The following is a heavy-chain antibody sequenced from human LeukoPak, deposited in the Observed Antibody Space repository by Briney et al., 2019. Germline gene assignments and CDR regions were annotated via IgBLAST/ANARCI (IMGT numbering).Heavy chain of an antibody. CDR3: ARGRDGYNFLNRGEYYYFDY. CDR2: IYHSGST. J-gene: IGHJ4*02. Sequence: SETLSLTCTVSGYSISSGYYWGWIRQPPGKGLEWIGSIYHSGSTYYNPSLKSRVTISVDTPKNQFSLKLSSVTAADTAVYYCARGRDGYNFLNRGEYYYFDYWGQGTLVTVSS. CDR1: GYSISSGYY. D-gene: IGHD5-24*01. V-gene: IGHV4-38-2*02.